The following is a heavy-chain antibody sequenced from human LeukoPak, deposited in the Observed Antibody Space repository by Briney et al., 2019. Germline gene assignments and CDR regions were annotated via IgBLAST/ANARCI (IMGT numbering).Heavy chain of an antibody. V-gene: IGHV3-21*04. CDR3: AKDPSSSWQESYFDY. Sequence: PGGSLRLSCAASGFTFSSYSMNWVRQAPGKGLEWVSSISSSSSYIYYADSVKGRFTISRDNSKNTLYLQMNSLRAEDTAVYYCAKDPSSSWQESYFDYWGQGTLVTVSS. CDR2: ISSSSSYI. D-gene: IGHD6-13*01. J-gene: IGHJ4*02. CDR1: GFTFSSYS.